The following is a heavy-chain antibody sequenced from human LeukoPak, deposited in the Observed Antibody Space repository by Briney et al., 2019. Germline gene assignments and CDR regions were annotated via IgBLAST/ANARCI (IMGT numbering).Heavy chain of an antibody. CDR1: GGSISSYY. J-gene: IGHJ4*02. Sequence: SETLSLTCTVSGGSISSYYLSWIRQPPGKGLEWIGYIYTSGNPNYNPSLKSRVTMSLDTSKNQFSLNLSSVTAADTAVYYCARSGGSGFQIDYWGQGTLVTVSS. D-gene: IGHD3-16*01. CDR3: ARSGGSGFQIDY. CDR2: IYTSGNP. V-gene: IGHV4-4*08.